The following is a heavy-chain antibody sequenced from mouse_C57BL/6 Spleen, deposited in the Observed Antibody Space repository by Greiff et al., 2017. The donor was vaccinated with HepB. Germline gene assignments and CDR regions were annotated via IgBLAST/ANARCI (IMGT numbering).Heavy chain of an antibody. CDR1: GFTFSDYY. CDR3: ARVKGTGTRYFDV. Sequence: EVKLVESEGGLVQPGSSMKLSCTASGFTFSDYYMAWVRQVPEKGLEWVANINYDGSSTYYLDSLKSRFIISRDNAKNILYLQMSSLKSEDTATYYCARVKGTGTRYFDVWGTGTTVTVSS. V-gene: IGHV5-16*01. J-gene: IGHJ1*03. CDR2: INYDGSST. D-gene: IGHD4-1*01.